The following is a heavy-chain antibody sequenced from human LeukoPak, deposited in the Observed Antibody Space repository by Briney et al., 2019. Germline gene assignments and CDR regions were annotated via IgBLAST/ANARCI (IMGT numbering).Heavy chain of an antibody. CDR2: IYTSGTT. V-gene: IGHV4-4*07. J-gene: IGHJ2*01. CDR1: GGSISSYY. Sequence: PSETLSLTCTVSGGSISSYYWNWIRQPAGKGLEWIGRIYTSGTTNYNPSLKSRVTMSVGTSKNQFSLKLSSVTAADTAVYYCAGVSCGDWYLDLWGRGTLVTVSS. CDR3: AGVSCGDWYLDL. D-gene: IGHD2-21*01.